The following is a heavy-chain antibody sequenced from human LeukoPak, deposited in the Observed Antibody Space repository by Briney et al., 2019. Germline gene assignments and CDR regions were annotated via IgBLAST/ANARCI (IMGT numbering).Heavy chain of an antibody. V-gene: IGHV4-4*02. J-gene: IGHJ4*02. Sequence: SGTLSLTCTVSGDSINSLDLWSWVRQPPGKGLEWIGEMYLSGTTHSNPSVKSQVTISIDKSKNQFFLNLSSVTAADTAVYYCAGLVGRYSSGLYYYYFDYWGQGTLVTVSS. D-gene: IGHD3-22*01. CDR1: GDSINSLDL. CDR3: AGLVGRYSSGLYYYYFDY. CDR2: MYLSGTT.